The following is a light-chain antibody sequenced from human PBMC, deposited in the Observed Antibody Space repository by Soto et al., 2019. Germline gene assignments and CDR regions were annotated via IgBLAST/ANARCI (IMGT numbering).Light chain of an antibody. CDR3: QQYGTSPRT. J-gene: IGKJ1*01. CDR2: GAS. V-gene: IGKV3-20*01. Sequence: EIVLTQSPGTQSLSPGERATLSCRASQSLSSTYRGWYQQKPGQAPSLLIYGASSRATGIPDRFSGSGSGTDFSLTISRLEPEDFAVYYCQQYGTSPRTFGQGTKVEIK. CDR1: QSLSSTY.